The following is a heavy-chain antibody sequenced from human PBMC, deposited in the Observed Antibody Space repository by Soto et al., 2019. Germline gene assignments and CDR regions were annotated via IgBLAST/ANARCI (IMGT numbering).Heavy chain of an antibody. J-gene: IGHJ6*03. Sequence: SETLSLTCTVSGGSISSSSYYWGWIRQPPGKGLEWIGSIYYSGSTYYNPSLKSRVTISVDTSKNQFSLKLSSVTAADMAVYYCARHRVVLRFLEWLSDPPYYMDVWGKGTTVTVSS. D-gene: IGHD3-3*01. CDR1: GGSISSSSYY. CDR3: ARHRVVLRFLEWLSDPPYYMDV. CDR2: IYYSGST. V-gene: IGHV4-39*01.